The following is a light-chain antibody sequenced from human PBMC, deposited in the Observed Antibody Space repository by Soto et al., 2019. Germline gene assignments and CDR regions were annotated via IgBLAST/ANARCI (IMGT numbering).Light chain of an antibody. J-gene: IGLJ2*01. CDR3: SSFTTTAILVV. V-gene: IGLV2-8*01. CDR2: EVN. CDR1: SSDVGGSKY. Sequence: QSALTQPPSASGSPGQSVSISCSGGSSDVGGSKYVSWYQVKPGKAPKLIIYEVNRRPEGAPYRFSGSKSGNTASLTISGLQVEDEADYFCSSFTTTAILVVFGGRTKLTVL.